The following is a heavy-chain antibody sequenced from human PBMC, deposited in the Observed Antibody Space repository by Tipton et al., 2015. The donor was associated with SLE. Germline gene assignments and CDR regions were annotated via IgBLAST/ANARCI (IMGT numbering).Heavy chain of an antibody. D-gene: IGHD6-19*01. CDR2: VTHDRDT. V-gene: IGHV4-34*01. CDR3: ARGVAGYYFYCYMDV. Sequence: TLSLTCAVYGGSFSGYSWNWIRQTPGKGLEWIGTVTHDRDTISNPSLKSRVTFSLDTSKNLFSLKLNSVTAADTAVYYCARGVAGYYFYCYMDVWGKGTTVTVSS. J-gene: IGHJ6*03. CDR1: GGSFSGYS.